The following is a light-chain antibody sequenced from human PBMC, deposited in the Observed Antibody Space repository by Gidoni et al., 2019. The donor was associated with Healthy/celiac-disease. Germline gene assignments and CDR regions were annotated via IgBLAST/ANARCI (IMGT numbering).Light chain of an antibody. CDR1: QSVSSN. J-gene: IGKJ2*01. Sequence: EIVMTQSPATLSVSPGERATLSCRASQSVSSNLAWYQQKPGQAPRLLIYGASTRATGIPARFSGSVSGTEFTLTISSLQSEDFAVYYCQQYNNWPPYTFXQXTKLXIK. V-gene: IGKV3-15*01. CDR3: QQYNNWPPYT. CDR2: GAS.